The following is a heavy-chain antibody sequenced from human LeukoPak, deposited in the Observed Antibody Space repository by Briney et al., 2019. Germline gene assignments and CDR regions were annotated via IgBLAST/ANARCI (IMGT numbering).Heavy chain of an antibody. CDR2: IYVAGNT. D-gene: IGHD2-21*02. Sequence: PGGSLRLSCAASGFTVSSKYMSWVRQAPGKGLEWVSVIYVAGNTYHADSVKGRFTISRDNSKNTLYLQMNSLRAEDTAVYYCARSRGGDSDHYYYGMDVWGQGTTVTVSS. CDR3: ARSRGGDSDHYYYGMDV. CDR1: GFTVSSKY. J-gene: IGHJ6*02. V-gene: IGHV3-53*01.